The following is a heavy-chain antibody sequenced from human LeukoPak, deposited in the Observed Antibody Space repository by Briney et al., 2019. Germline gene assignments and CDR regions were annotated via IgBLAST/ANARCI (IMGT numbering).Heavy chain of an antibody. D-gene: IGHD6-13*01. CDR3: ARVAAAGTRNYYYYYMDV. Sequence: SETLSLTCTVSGGSISSYYWSWIRQPPGKGLEWIGYIYYSGSTNYNPSLKSRVTISVDTSKNQFSLKLSSVTAADTAVYYCARVAAAGTRNYYYYYMDVWGKGTTVTVSS. J-gene: IGHJ6*03. CDR2: IYYSGST. V-gene: IGHV4-59*08. CDR1: GGSISSYY.